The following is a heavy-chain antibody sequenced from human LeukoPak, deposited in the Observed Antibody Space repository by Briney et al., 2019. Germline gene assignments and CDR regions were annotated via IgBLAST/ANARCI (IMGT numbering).Heavy chain of an antibody. D-gene: IGHD3-10*01. J-gene: IGHJ4*02. Sequence: RASVKVSCKASGYTFTSYYMYWVRQAPGQGLEWMGIINPSGGSTSYAQKFQGRVTMTRDTSTSTVCMELSSLRSEDTAVYYCARALVPPYYYGSGELGYWGQGTLVTVSS. V-gene: IGHV1-46*01. CDR3: ARALVPPYYYGSGELGY. CDR2: INPSGGST. CDR1: GYTFTSYY.